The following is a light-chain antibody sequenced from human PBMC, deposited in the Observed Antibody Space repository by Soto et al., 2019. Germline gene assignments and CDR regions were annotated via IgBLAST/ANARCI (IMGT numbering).Light chain of an antibody. J-gene: IGKJ1*01. Sequence: DIQMTQSPSSLSASVGDRVTITCRASQDVSNSLAWFQQKPGKGPKSLIYAASSLQSGVPSRFSGSGYGTDVTLTISTLQPEDFATYYCQQYDSYPRTFGQGPKVETK. V-gene: IGKV1-16*01. CDR3: QQYDSYPRT. CDR2: AAS. CDR1: QDVSNS.